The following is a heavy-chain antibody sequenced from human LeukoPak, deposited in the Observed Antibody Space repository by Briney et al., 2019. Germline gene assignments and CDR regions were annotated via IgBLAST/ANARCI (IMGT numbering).Heavy chain of an antibody. CDR3: ARSSAYYYDSSGYLYPD. J-gene: IGHJ4*02. D-gene: IGHD3-22*01. Sequence: SETLSLTCTVSGGSISSSSYYWGWIRQPPGKGLEWIGSIYYSGSTYYNPSPKSRVTISVDTSKNQFSLKLSSVTAADTAVYYCARSSAYYYDSSGYLYPDWGQGTLVTVSS. CDR1: GGSISSSSYY. CDR2: IYYSGST. V-gene: IGHV4-39*01.